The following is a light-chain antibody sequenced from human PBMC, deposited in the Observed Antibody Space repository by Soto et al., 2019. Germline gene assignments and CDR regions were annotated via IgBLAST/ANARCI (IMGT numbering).Light chain of an antibody. V-gene: IGLV2-23*02. Sequence: ALTQPASVSGSPGQSITISCTGTSSDVGSYNLVSWYQQHPGKAPKLMIYEVSKRPSGVSNRFSGSKSGNTASLTISGLQAEDEADYYCCSYAGSSTSYVFGTGTKVTVL. CDR2: EVS. CDR3: CSYAGSSTSYV. J-gene: IGLJ1*01. CDR1: SSDVGSYNL.